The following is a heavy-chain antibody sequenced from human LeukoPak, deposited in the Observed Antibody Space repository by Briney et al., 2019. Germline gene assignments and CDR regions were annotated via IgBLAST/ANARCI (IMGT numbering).Heavy chain of an antibody. CDR3: ARAYIGLAANWFDP. V-gene: IGHV4-39*07. J-gene: IGHJ5*02. Sequence: SETLSLTCTVSGGSISSSSYYWGWIRQPPGKGLEWIASIYYSGSTYYNPSLKSRVTISVDTSKNHLSLILSSVTAADTAVYHCARAYIGLAANWFDPWGQGTLVTVSS. D-gene: IGHD6-19*01. CDR2: IYYSGST. CDR1: GGSISSSSYY.